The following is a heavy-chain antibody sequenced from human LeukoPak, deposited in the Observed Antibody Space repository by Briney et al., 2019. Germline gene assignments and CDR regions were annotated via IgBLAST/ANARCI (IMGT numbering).Heavy chain of an antibody. CDR3: ARPNYNVNTGGGFDI. D-gene: IGHD2-15*01. CDR1: GGSMNYYY. Sequence: SSETLSLTCTVSGGSMNYYYWNWIRQPPGKELEWIGHIYFSGSTNYNPSLKSRVTISVDTSKNQFSLKLSSVTAADTAVYYCARPNYNVNTGGGFDIWGQGTMVTVSS. V-gene: IGHV4-59*08. CDR2: IYFSGST. J-gene: IGHJ3*02.